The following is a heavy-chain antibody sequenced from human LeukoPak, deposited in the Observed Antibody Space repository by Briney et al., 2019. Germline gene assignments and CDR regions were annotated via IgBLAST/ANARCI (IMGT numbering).Heavy chain of an antibody. CDR3: ARDEGYYDSSGYYDY. CDR1: GFTFSSYG. V-gene: IGHV3-33*01. CDR2: IWYDGSNK. D-gene: IGHD3-22*01. Sequence: GRSLRLSCAASGFTFSSYGMLWVRQAPGKRLEWVAVIWYDGSNKYYADSVKGRFTISRDNSKNTLYLQMNSLRAEDTAVYYCARDEGYYDSSGYYDYWGQGTLVTVSS. J-gene: IGHJ4*02.